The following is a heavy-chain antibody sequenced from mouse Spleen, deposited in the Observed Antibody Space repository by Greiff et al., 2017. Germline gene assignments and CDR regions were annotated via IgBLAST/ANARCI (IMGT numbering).Heavy chain of an antibody. D-gene: IGHD2-4*01. J-gene: IGHJ2*01. CDR2: IDPSDSYT. Sequence: QVQLKQPGTELVKPGASVKLSCKASGYTFTSYWMHWVKQRPGPGLEWIGTIDPSDSYTSYNQTFKGKATLTVDTSSSTDYMQLSSLTSEDSAVYYCTRGITNFEYWGQGTTLTVSS. V-gene: IGHV1S127*01. CDR1: GYTFTSYW. CDR3: TRGITNFEY.